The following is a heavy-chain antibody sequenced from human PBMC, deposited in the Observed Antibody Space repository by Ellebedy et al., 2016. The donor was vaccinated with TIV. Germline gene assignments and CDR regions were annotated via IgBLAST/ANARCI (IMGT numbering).Heavy chain of an antibody. CDR3: ARDSTNGRYYYVDF. CDR1: GDSISISITHY. J-gene: IGHJ4*02. V-gene: IGHV4-39*07. CDR2: ISHSGNI. Sequence: SETLSLXCSVSGDSISISITHYWGWIRQPPGKGLEWIGMISHSGNIYYNPSLKTRVVISLDRSKNQFSLELDSVTAADTAMYYCARDSTNGRYYYVDFWGQGTPVSVSS. D-gene: IGHD1-26*01.